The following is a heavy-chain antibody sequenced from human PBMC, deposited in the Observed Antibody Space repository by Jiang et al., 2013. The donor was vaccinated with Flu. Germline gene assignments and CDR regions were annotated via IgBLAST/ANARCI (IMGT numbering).Heavy chain of an antibody. V-gene: IGHV1-18*01. CDR2: ISGYNGNT. CDR1: GYTFSSND. J-gene: IGHJ6*02. Sequence: SGAEVKTPGASVKVSCKTSGYTFSSNDISWVRQAPGQGLEWVGWISGYNGNTNYAHNLRGRVTVTTDTSTSTAYMELRSLRSDDTAIYYCARGSGTRPNGMDVWGQGTTVTVSS. D-gene: IGHD1-1*01. CDR3: ARGSGTRPNGMDV.